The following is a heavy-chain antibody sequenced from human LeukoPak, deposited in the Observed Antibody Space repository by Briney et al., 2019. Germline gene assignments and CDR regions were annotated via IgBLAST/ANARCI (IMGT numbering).Heavy chain of an antibody. Sequence: SETLSLTCTVSGGSISSYYWSWIRQPPGKGLEWIGYIYYSGSTNYNPSLKSRVTISVDTSKNQFSLKLSSVTAADTAVYYCARIPRGYSGYFDYWGQGTLVTVSS. J-gene: IGHJ4*02. CDR3: ARIPRGYSGYFDY. CDR2: IYYSGST. D-gene: IGHD5-12*01. CDR1: GGSISSYY. V-gene: IGHV4-59*01.